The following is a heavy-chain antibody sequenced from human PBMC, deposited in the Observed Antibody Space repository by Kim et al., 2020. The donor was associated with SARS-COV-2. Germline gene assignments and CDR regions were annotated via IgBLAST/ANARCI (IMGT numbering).Heavy chain of an antibody. J-gene: IGHJ5*02. Sequence: ASVKVSCKASGDTFSTYVMHWVRQAPGQRLEWMGWITVFDGNTKYAQNFQGRVTFTRDTSATTVYMELSSLRSEDTAVYYCAREDRTIITCLDHWGQGTLVTVSS. CDR3: AREDRTIITCLDH. CDR2: ITVFDGNT. D-gene: IGHD5-18*01. V-gene: IGHV1-3*01. CDR1: GDTFSTYV.